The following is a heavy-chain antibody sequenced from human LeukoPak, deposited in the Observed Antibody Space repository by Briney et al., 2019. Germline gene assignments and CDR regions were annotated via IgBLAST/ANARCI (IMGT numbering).Heavy chain of an antibody. CDR1: GFTFSSYE. V-gene: IGHV3-48*03. CDR3: AREANTAMLDY. D-gene: IGHD5-18*01. Sequence: GGSLRLSWAASGFTFSSYEMNWVRQAPGKGLEWVSYISSSGSTIYYADSVKGRFTISRDNAKNSLYLQMNSLRAEDTAVYYCAREANTAMLDYWGQGTLVTVSS. CDR2: ISSSGSTI. J-gene: IGHJ4*02.